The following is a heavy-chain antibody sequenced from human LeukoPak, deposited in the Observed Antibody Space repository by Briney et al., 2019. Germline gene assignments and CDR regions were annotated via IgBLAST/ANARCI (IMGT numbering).Heavy chain of an antibody. D-gene: IGHD3-3*01. CDR3: AREETPFFDAFDV. CDR1: GFTFSSYS. Sequence: GGSLRLSCAASGFTFSSYSMNWVRQAPGKGLEWVSYISSSGSTIYYADSVKGRFTISRDNAKNSLYLQMSSLRAEDTAVYYCAREETPFFDAFDVWGQGTMVTVSS. CDR2: ISSSGSTI. J-gene: IGHJ3*01. V-gene: IGHV3-48*04.